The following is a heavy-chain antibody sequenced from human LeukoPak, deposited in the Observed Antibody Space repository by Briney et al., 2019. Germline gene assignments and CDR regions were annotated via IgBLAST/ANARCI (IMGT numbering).Heavy chain of an antibody. D-gene: IGHD1-14*01. V-gene: IGHV4-39*01. CDR1: GGSVSSTSYS. J-gene: IGHJ4*02. Sequence: PSETLSLTCTVSGGSVSSTSYSWGWIRQPPGKGLEWIGSIYYSGSTNYYSSLRSRVTISVDTSKNQFSLKLSSVTAADTAVYYCARGEPTPGDYWGQGTLVTVSS. CDR2: IYYSGST. CDR3: ARGEPTPGDY.